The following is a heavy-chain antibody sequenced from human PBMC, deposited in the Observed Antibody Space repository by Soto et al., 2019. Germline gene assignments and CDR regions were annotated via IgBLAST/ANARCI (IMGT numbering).Heavy chain of an antibody. CDR1: GFTFSSYW. CDR3: ARDTSFTVTTWGIFDY. CDR2: IKQDGSEK. V-gene: IGHV3-7*01. D-gene: IGHD4-4*01. J-gene: IGHJ4*02. Sequence: GGSLRLSCAASGFTFSSYWMSWVRQAPGKGLEWVANIKQDGSEKYYVDSVKGRFTISRDNAKNSLYLQMNSLRAEDTAVYYCARDTSFTVTTWGIFDYWGQGTLVTVSS.